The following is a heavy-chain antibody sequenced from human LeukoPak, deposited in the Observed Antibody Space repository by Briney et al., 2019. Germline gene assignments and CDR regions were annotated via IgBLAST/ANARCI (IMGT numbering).Heavy chain of an antibody. CDR2: VYHTGST. CDR3: ARQVGGSRFPD. CDR1: GGSMRNYY. Sequence: PSETLSLTCTVSGGSMRNYYWTWIRQTPGKGLEWIGYVYHTGSTSYNPSIKGRVTISLDTSKNQFSLRLSSVAAADTAVYYCARQVGGSRFPDWGQGTLVTVSS. D-gene: IGHD1-26*01. J-gene: IGHJ4*02. V-gene: IGHV4-59*08.